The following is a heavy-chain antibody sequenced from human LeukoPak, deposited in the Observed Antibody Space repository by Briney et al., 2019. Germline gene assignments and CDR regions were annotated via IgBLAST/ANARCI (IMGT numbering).Heavy chain of an antibody. CDR1: GFTFSSYG. CDR2: ISYDGSNK. D-gene: IGHD3-10*01. CDR3: AREDGSGSYSGYYYYYYMDV. Sequence: GGSLRLSCAASGFTFSSYGMHWVRQAPGKGLEWVAVISYDGSNKYYADSVKGRFTISRDNSKNTLYLQMNSLRAEDTAVYYCAREDGSGSYSGYYYYYYMDVWGKGTTVTISS. V-gene: IGHV3-30*03. J-gene: IGHJ6*03.